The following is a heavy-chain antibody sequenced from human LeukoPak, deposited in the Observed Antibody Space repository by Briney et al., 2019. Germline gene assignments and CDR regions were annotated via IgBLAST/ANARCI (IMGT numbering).Heavy chain of an antibody. J-gene: IGHJ4*02. CDR1: GFTFSSYG. CDR2: IWHDGSNK. CDR3: ARGEHFDY. V-gene: IGHV3-33*01. D-gene: IGHD1-26*01. Sequence: GRSLRLSCAASGFTFSSYGMHWVRQAPGKGLEWVAVIWHDGSNKYYVDSVKGRFTISRDNSKNTLYLQMNCLRAEDTSVYYCARGEHFDYWGQGTLVTVSS.